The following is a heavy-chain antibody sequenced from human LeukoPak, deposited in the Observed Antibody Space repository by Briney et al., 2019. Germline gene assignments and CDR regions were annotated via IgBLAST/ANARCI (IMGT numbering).Heavy chain of an antibody. CDR2: IYYSGTT. V-gene: IGHV4-59*08. CDR1: GVSISGLY. CDR3: ARHVMRTHPGGSSYTHAFDT. Sequence: SETLSLTCTVSGVSISGLYWSWLREPPGKGLEWIGFIYYSGTTYYNPSLKSRVTIVIDTSSNQFSLRVRSVTAADTAVYYCARHVMRTHPGGSSYTHAFDTWGHGTRVTVSS. D-gene: IGHD2-8*02. J-gene: IGHJ3*02.